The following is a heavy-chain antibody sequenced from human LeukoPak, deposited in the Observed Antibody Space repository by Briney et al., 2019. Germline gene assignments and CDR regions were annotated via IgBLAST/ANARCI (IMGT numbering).Heavy chain of an antibody. J-gene: IGHJ4*02. D-gene: IGHD1-26*01. V-gene: IGHV3-11*01. CDR3: ARRRDSGSLQHFDY. Sequence: PGGSLRLSCAASGFTFSSYAMSWIRQAPGKGLEWVSYISSSGSIIYYADSVKGRFTISRDNAKNSLYLQMNSLRAEDTAVYYCARRRDSGSLQHFDYWGQGTLVTVSS. CDR1: GFTFSSYA. CDR2: ISSSGSII.